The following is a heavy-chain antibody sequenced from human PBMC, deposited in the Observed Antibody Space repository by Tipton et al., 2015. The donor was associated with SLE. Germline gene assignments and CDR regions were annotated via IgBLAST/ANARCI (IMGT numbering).Heavy chain of an antibody. CDR3: ATLGSVVGPPQGFNF. Sequence: TLSLTCTVSGASITGSHYYWGWIRQPPGKGLEWIATIHYNGSTSNNPSLESRVTISVETSKNQFSLRLYSVTVADTAVYYCATLGSVVGPPQGFNFWGQGTLVTVSS. D-gene: IGHD1-26*01. CDR1: GASITGSHYY. CDR2: IHYNGST. J-gene: IGHJ4*02. V-gene: IGHV4-39*01.